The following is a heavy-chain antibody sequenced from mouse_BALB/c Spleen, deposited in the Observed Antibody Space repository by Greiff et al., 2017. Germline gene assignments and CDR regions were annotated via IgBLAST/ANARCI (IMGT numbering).Heavy chain of an antibody. J-gene: IGHJ1*01. Sequence: QVQLKQSGPQLVRPGASVKISCKASGYSFTSYWMHWVKQRPGQGLEWIGMIDPSDSETRLNQKFKDKATLTVDKSSSTAYMQLSSPTSEDSAVYYCARGPITTVVDWYFDVWGAGTTVTVSS. V-gene: IGHV1S126*01. D-gene: IGHD1-1*01. CDR2: IDPSDSET. CDR1: GYSFTSYW. CDR3: ARGPITTVVDWYFDV.